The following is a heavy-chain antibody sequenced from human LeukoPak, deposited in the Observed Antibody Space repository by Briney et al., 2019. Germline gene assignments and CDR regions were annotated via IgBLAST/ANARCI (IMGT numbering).Heavy chain of an antibody. J-gene: IGHJ4*02. Sequence: QPGGSLRLSCAASGFTFSSYWMHWVRQAPGKGLVWVSRIKSDGSTTSCADSVKGRFTISRDNAKNTLYLQMNSLRAEDTAVYYCAREEAATVVPYFDYWGQGTLVTVSS. CDR3: AREEAATVVPYFDY. CDR1: GFTFSSYW. D-gene: IGHD4-23*01. CDR2: IKSDGSTT. V-gene: IGHV3-74*01.